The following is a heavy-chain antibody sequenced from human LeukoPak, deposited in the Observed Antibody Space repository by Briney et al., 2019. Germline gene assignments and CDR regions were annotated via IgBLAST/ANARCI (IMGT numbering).Heavy chain of an antibody. V-gene: IGHV3-48*03. Sequence: GGSLRLSCAASGFTFSSYEMNWVRQAPGKGLEWVSYISSSGSTIYYADSVKGRFTISRDNAKNSLYLQMNSLRAEDTAVYYCASLDWMVGAFDIWGQGTMVTVSS. CDR2: ISSSGSTI. CDR1: GFTFSSYE. CDR3: ASLDWMVGAFDI. D-gene: IGHD2-2*03. J-gene: IGHJ3*02.